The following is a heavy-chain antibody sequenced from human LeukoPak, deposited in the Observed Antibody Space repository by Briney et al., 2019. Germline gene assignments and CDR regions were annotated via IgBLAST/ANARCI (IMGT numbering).Heavy chain of an antibody. V-gene: IGHV4-61*02. Sequence: SETLSLTCAVSGGSISSGGYSWSWIRQPAGKGLEWIGRIYTSGSTNYNPSLKSRVTMSVDTSKNQFSLKLSSVTAADTAVYYCARERRWFDYWGQGTLVTVSS. J-gene: IGHJ4*02. CDR1: GGSISSGGYS. CDR3: ARERRWFDY. CDR2: IYTSGST. D-gene: IGHD2-15*01.